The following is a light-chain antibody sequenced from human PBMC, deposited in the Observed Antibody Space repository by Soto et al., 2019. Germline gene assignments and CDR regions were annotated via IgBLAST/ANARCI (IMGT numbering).Light chain of an antibody. CDR1: QSISSW. V-gene: IGKV1-5*03. CDR3: QQYKT. CDR2: KAS. Sequence: DIQMTQSPSTLSASVGDRVTITCRASQSISSWLAWYQQKPGKAPKLPIYKASSLESGVPSRFSGSGSGTEFTLTISSLQPDDFATYYCQQYKTFGGGTKVEIK. J-gene: IGKJ4*01.